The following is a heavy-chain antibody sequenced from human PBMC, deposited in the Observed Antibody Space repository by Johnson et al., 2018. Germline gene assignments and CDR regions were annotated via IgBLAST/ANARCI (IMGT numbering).Heavy chain of an antibody. D-gene: IGHD3-22*01. CDR1: GFTFSNYW. V-gene: IGHV3-7*01. CDR3: ARRYYDPSGFFAYFQH. J-gene: IGHJ1*01. Sequence: VQLVESGGGLVQPGGSLRLSCVASGFTFSNYWMSWVRQAPGKGLEWVANIKQDESEKYYVDSVKGRFTISRDNAKNSLFLQMNSLRAEDRAVYYCARRYYDPSGFFAYFQHWGQGTLVTVSS. CDR2: IKQDESEK.